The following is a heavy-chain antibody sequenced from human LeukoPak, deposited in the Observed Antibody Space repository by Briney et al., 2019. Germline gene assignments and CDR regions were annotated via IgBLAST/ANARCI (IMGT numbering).Heavy chain of an antibody. Sequence: EASVKVSCKASGYTFTSYAMHWVRQAPGQRLEWMGWINAGNGNTKYSQKFQGRVTITRDTSASTAYMELSSLRSEDTAVYYCARGEDTAMVKDYFDYWGQGTLVTVSS. CDR1: GYTFTSYA. CDR3: ARGEDTAMVKDYFDY. CDR2: INAGNGNT. D-gene: IGHD5-18*01. V-gene: IGHV1-3*01. J-gene: IGHJ4*02.